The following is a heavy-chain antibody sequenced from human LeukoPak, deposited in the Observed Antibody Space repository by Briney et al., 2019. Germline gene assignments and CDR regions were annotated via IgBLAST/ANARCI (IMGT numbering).Heavy chain of an antibody. J-gene: IGHJ4*02. V-gene: IGHV4-61*01. D-gene: IGHD5-12*01. Sequence: PSETLSLTCTVSRGSVSSGSYYCSWIRQPPGKGLEWIGYIYYSGSTNYNPSLKSRVTISVDTSKIQLSLKLSCVTAAGPARYCCVILRGESLATIEGPFDYWGQGTLVTVSS. CDR2: IYYSGST. CDR3: VILRGESLATIEGPFDY. CDR1: RGSVSSGSYY.